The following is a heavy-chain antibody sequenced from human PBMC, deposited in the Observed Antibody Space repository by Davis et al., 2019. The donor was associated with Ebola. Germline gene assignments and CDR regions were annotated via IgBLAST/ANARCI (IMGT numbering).Heavy chain of an antibody. CDR1: GFTFSDYY. D-gene: IGHD1-26*01. Sequence: SLTLSCAASGFTFSDYYMSWVRQAPSKGLERVAVISYDGSNKYYADPVKGRFTISRDNSKNTLYLQMNSLRPEDTAVYYCARDGVGATIVLYYFDYWGQGTLVTVSS. CDR3: ARDGVGATIVLYYFDY. J-gene: IGHJ4*02. V-gene: IGHV3-30-3*01. CDR2: ISYDGSNK.